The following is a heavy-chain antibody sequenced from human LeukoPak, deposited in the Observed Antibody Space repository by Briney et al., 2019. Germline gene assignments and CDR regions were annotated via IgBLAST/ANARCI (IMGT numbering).Heavy chain of an antibody. CDR3: ARGGHYYDSSGYYSLDY. CDR1: GYTFTSYG. D-gene: IGHD3-22*01. V-gene: IGHV1-18*01. CDR2: ISPYNGNT. Sequence: GASVKVSCKASGYTFTSYGISWVRQAPGQGLEWMGWISPYNGNTNHAQKLQGRVTMTTDTSTSTAYMELRSLRSEDTAVYYCARGGHYYDSSGYYSLDYWGQGTLVTVSS. J-gene: IGHJ4*02.